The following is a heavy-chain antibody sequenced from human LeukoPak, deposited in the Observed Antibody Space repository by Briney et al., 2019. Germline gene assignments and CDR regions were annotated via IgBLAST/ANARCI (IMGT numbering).Heavy chain of an antibody. CDR2: INHSGST. CDR1: GGSFSGYY. Sequence: SETLSLTCAVYGGSFSGYYWSWIRQPPGKGLEWIGEINHSGSTNYNPSLKSRVTISVGTSKNQFSLKLSSVTAADTAVYYCARGLFVYAFDIWGQGTMVTVSS. CDR3: ARGLFVYAFDI. V-gene: IGHV4-34*01. D-gene: IGHD3-3*01. J-gene: IGHJ3*02.